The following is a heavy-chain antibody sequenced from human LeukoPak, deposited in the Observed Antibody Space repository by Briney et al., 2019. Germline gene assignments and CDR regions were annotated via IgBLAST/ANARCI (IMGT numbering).Heavy chain of an antibody. CDR1: GGSFSGYY. CDR2: INHSGST. CDR3: ARGGWLLLRRYYFDY. D-gene: IGHD3-22*01. V-gene: IGHV4-34*01. J-gene: IGHJ4*02. Sequence: SETLSLTCAVYGGSFSGYYWSWIRQPPGKGLEWIGEINHSGSTNYNPSLKSRVTISVDTSKNQFSLKLSSVTAADTAVYYCARGGWLLLRRYYFDYWGQGTLVTVSS.